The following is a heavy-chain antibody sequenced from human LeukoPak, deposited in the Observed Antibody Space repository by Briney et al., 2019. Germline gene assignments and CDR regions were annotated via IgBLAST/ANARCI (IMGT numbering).Heavy chain of an antibody. CDR2: MNPNSGNT. CDR1: GYTLTSYD. D-gene: IGHD6-13*01. Sequence: ASVKVSCKASGYTLTSYDINWVRQATGQGLEWMGWMNPNSGNTGYAQKFQGRVTMTRNTSISTAYMELSSLRSEDTAVYYCARGFRTVSLGRGSSYYFDYWGQGTLVTVSS. V-gene: IGHV1-8*01. J-gene: IGHJ4*02. CDR3: ARGFRTVSLGRGSSYYFDY.